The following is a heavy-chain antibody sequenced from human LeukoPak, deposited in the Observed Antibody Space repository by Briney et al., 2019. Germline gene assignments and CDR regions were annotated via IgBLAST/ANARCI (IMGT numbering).Heavy chain of an antibody. Sequence: GGSLRLSCAAAGFTFNKYWMSWVRQATGKGLECVAKIKEDGSEKHYVDSVKGRFTISRDNAKNSLYLQVNSLRVEDTAVYYCARGGDGDYDYWGQGTLVTVSS. CDR1: GFTFNKYW. CDR3: ARGGDGDYDY. J-gene: IGHJ4*02. V-gene: IGHV3-7*03. CDR2: IKEDGSEK. D-gene: IGHD4-17*01.